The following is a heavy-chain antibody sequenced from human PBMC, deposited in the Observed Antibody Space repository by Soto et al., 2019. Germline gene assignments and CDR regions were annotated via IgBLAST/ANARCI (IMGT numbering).Heavy chain of an antibody. CDR2: IYWDDDK. CDR3: AHRHRGGNYFDY. Sequence: EAGATLVSNTHTLTLTCTFSRFSLSTSGVGVVWIRQPPGNALGWLALIYWDDDKRYSPSLKSRLTITKDTSKNQVVLTMTNMDPVDTATYYCAHRHRGGNYFDYWGQGTLVTVSS. J-gene: IGHJ4*02. V-gene: IGHV2-5*02. D-gene: IGHD3-10*01. CDR1: RFSLSTSGVG.